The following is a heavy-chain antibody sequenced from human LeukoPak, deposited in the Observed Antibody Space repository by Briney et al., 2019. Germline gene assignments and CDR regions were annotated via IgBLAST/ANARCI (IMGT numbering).Heavy chain of an antibody. D-gene: IGHD6-13*01. CDR2: INPNSGGT. Sequence: ASVKVSCKAPGYTFTGYYMHWVRQAPGQGLEWMGWINPNSGGTNYAQKFQGRVTMTRDTSISTAYMELSRLRSDDTAVYYCARLPSGYSSSWYPLDYWGQGTLVTVSS. J-gene: IGHJ4*02. CDR1: GYTFTGYY. CDR3: ARLPSGYSSSWYPLDY. V-gene: IGHV1-2*02.